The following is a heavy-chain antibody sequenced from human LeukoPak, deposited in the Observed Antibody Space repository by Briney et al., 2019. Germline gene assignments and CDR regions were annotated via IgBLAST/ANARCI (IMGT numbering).Heavy chain of an antibody. CDR1: GFTFSSYW. Sequence: GGSLRLSCAASGFTFSSYWMHWVRQAPGKGLVWVSRINSDGSSTSYADSVKGRSTISRDNAKNSLFLQMSSLRADDTAIYYCARAGELRYMDVWGKGTTVTVSS. CDR3: ARAGELRYMDV. V-gene: IGHV3-74*01. D-gene: IGHD3-16*01. CDR2: INSDGSST. J-gene: IGHJ6*03.